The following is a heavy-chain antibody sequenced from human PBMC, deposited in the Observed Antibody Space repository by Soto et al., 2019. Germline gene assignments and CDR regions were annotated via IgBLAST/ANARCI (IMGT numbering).Heavy chain of an antibody. CDR3: ATDYYGSGSYYY. Sequence: ASVKVSCKVSGYTLTKLSMHWVRQAPGKGLEWMGGFDPEDGETIYAQKFQGRVTMTEDTSTDTAYMELSSLRSEDTAVYYCATDYYGSGSYYYWGQGTLVTVSS. J-gene: IGHJ4*02. CDR1: GYTLTKLS. V-gene: IGHV1-24*01. CDR2: FDPEDGET. D-gene: IGHD3-10*01.